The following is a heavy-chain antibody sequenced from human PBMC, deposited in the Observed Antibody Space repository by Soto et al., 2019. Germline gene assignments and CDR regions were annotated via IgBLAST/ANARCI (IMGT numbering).Heavy chain of an antibody. CDR1: GGSISSGGYS. CDR3: ARARGSDYGGYGGGLDV. V-gene: IGHV4-31*03. D-gene: IGHD4-17*01. J-gene: IGHJ3*01. CDR2: IHYTGTI. Sequence: QVQLQESGPGLVKPSQTLSLTCTVSGGSISSGGYSWSWIRQHPGKGLEWIGYIHYTGTIYYNPSLKSRVTISRDTSKNQFSLELNSLSGADTAVYYCARARGSDYGGYGGGLDVWGQGTMVSVSS.